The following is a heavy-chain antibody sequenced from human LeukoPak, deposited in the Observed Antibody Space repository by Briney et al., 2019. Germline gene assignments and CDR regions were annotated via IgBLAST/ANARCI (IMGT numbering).Heavy chain of an antibody. J-gene: IGHJ4*02. CDR2: ISVSGGST. CDR1: GFTFSSYA. D-gene: IGHD3-22*01. V-gene: IGHV3-23*01. Sequence: GGSLRLSCAASGFTFSSYAMSWVRQVPGKGLEWVSAISVSGGSTYYADSVKGRFTISRDNSKNTLYLQMNSLRAEDTAVYYCAKGLLRTYFSDSSGHTPETPNYFDYWGQGALVTVSS. CDR3: AKGLLRTYFSDSSGHTPETPNYFDY.